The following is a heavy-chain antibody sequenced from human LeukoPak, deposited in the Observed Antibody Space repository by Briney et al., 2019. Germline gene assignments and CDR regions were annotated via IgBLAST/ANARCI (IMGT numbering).Heavy chain of an antibody. D-gene: IGHD1-1*01. Sequence: GTSVKVSCKASGFTFTSSAVQWVRQARGQRLEWIGWIVVGSGNTNYAQKFQERVTITRDMSTSTAYMELSSLRSEDTAVYYCANWNNFYNWFDPWGQGTLVTVSS. CDR2: IVVGSGNT. CDR3: ANWNNFYNWFDP. CDR1: GFTFTSSA. V-gene: IGHV1-58*01. J-gene: IGHJ5*02.